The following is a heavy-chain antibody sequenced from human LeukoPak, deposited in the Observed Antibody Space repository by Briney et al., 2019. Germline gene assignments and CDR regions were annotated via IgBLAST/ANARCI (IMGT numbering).Heavy chain of an antibody. CDR1: GGSISRHY. J-gene: IGHJ4*02. D-gene: IGHD3-22*01. CDR2: LYYSGST. Sequence: SETLSLTCTVSGGSISRHYWSWIRQSPGKGLEWIGYLYYSGSTKYNPSLKSRVTISVDSSKKQFSLKLSSVTAADTAVYYCARDVGYYDSSGYYYDYWGQGTLVTVSS. CDR3: ARDVGYYDSSGYYYDY. V-gene: IGHV4-59*11.